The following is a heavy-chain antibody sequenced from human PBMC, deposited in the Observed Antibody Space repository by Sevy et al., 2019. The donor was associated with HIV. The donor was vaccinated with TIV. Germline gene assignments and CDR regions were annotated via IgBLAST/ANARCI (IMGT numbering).Heavy chain of an antibody. CDR2: ISYDGSNK. CDR3: ARVPGSGWPFRDFDY. V-gene: IGHV3-30-3*01. D-gene: IGHD6-19*01. J-gene: IGHJ4*02. CDR1: GFTFSSYA. Sequence: GGSLRLSCAASGFTFSSYAMHWVRQAPGKGLEWVAVISYDGSNKYYADSGKGRFTISRDNSKNTLYLQMNSLRAEDTAVYYCARVPGSGWPFRDFDYWGQGTLVTVSS.